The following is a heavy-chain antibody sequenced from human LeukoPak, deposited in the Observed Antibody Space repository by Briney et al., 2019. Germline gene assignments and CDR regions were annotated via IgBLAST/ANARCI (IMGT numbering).Heavy chain of an antibody. Sequence: GGSLRLSCALSAFTYGRHSRNWIRQAPGKGLEWVSSISSSSSYIYYADSVKGRFTISRDNAKNSLYLQMDSLRAEDTAVYYCVSFRAGFNWGQGTLVTVSS. J-gene: IGHJ4*02. CDR1: AFTYGRHS. D-gene: IGHD3-10*01. V-gene: IGHV3-21*01. CDR3: VSFRAGFN. CDR2: ISSSSSYI.